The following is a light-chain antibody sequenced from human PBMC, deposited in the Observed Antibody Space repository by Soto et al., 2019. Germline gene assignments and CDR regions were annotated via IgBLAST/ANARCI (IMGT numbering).Light chain of an antibody. V-gene: IGKV1-5*03. J-gene: IGKJ4*01. CDR3: QQRSNWPVT. Sequence: DIQMTQSPSTLSASVGDRVTITCRASQSISSWLAWYQQKPGKAPKLLIYKASSLESGVPSRFSGSGSGTEFTLTISSLEPEDFAVYYCQQRSNWPVTFGGGTKVDIK. CDR2: KAS. CDR1: QSISSW.